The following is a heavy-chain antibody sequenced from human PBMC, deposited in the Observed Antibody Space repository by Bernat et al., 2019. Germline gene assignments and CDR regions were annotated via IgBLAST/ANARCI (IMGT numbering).Heavy chain of an antibody. CDR1: GFTLSSYA. CDR3: ARLGCGGDYSYFDI. CDR2: ITITGGSN. J-gene: IGHJ2*01. D-gene: IGHD2-21*01. Sequence: EVQLVESGGGLVQPGGSLRLSCAGSGFTLSSYAVRWVRQAPGKGLEWVSGITITGGSNYYPDSVKGRFTISRDNSKNTLYLQRNSLRAEDTAVYYCARLGCGGDYSYFDIWGRGTLVTVSS. V-gene: IGHV3-23*04.